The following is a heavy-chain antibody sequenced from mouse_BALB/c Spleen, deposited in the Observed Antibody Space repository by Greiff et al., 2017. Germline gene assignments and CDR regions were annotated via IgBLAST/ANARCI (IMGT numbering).Heavy chain of an antibody. CDR1: GFTFSSYG. CDR3: ARDQAYYRYDWFAY. CDR2: INSNGGST. D-gene: IGHD2-14*01. V-gene: IGHV5-6-3*01. J-gene: IGHJ3*01. Sequence: EVHLVESGGGLVQPGGSLKLSCAASGFTFSSYGMSWVRQTPDKRLELVATINSNGGSTYYPDSVKGRFTISRDNAKNTLYLQMSSLKSEDTAMYYCARDQAYYRYDWFAYWGQGTLVTVSA.